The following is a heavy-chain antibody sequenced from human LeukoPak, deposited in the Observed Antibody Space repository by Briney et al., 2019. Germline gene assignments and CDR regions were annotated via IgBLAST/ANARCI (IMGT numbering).Heavy chain of an antibody. CDR2: ISSGANSI. Sequence: PGGSLRLSCAASGFIFSDYYMSWFRQAPGKGLEWISFISSGANSIYYADSVKGRFTISRDNAKNSLYLQMNSLRVDDTAVYYCVRRGSRSYWGHGTLVTVSS. CDR3: VRRGSRSY. D-gene: IGHD3-16*02. CDR1: GFIFSDYY. J-gene: IGHJ4*01. V-gene: IGHV3-11*01.